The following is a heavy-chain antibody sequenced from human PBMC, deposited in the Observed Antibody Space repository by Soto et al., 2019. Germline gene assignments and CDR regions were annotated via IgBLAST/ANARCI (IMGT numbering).Heavy chain of an antibody. Sequence: GGSLRLSCAASGFTFSNAWINWVRQALGKGLEWVGRVKSKTHGGTTDYAEPVKGRFTISRENAKNSLYLQMNSLRAEDTAVYYCARDRWPYYGMDVWGQGTTVTVSS. V-gene: IGHV3-15*07. J-gene: IGHJ6*02. CDR3: ARDRWPYYGMDV. CDR2: VKSKTHGGTT. D-gene: IGHD2-15*01. CDR1: GFTFSNAW.